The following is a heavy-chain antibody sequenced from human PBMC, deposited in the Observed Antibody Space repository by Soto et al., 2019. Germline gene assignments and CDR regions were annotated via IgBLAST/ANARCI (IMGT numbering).Heavy chain of an antibody. CDR3: VRPLSSGRNYGKDV. CDR1: GLTVGDNY. CDR2: IYYNGTT. J-gene: IGHJ6*02. D-gene: IGHD3-10*01. Sequence: VHLVESGGGLIQPGGSLRLSCAASGLTVGDNYMSWVRQAPGMGLEWVSAIYYNGTTYYADSAKGRFTISRDTSKNTLSLQMDSLRVEDTAVYYCVRPLSSGRNYGKDVWGQGTTVTVSS. V-gene: IGHV3-53*01.